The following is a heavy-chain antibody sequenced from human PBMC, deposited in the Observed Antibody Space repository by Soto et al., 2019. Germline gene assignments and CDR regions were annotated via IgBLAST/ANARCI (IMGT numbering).Heavy chain of an antibody. CDR2: ISTDGSIK. Sequence: GGSLRLSCAASGFSFRKYAMHWVRQAPGKGLEWVTVISTDGSIKYYIDSVKGRFTISRDNSKNTLYLQMNSLRPDDTAVYYCARDVRYCNYTDCWAWGQGTLVTVSS. CDR3: ARDVRYCNYTDCWA. V-gene: IGHV3-30-3*01. CDR1: GFSFRKYA. D-gene: IGHD3-3*01. J-gene: IGHJ4*02.